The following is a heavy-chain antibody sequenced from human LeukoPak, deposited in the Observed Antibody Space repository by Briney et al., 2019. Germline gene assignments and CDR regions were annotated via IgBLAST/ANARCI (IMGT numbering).Heavy chain of an antibody. J-gene: IGHJ6*03. CDR3: ARQVEDYYGSGSYYNYYYYYYMDV. V-gene: IGHV4-39*01. CDR2: MYYSGST. D-gene: IGHD3-10*01. Sequence: SETLSLTCTVSGGSISSRGYYWGWIRQPPGKGLEWIGSMYYSGSTYYNPSLKSRVTISVDTSKNQFSLKLSSVTAADTAVYYCARQVEDYYGSGSYYNYYYYYYMDVWGKGTTVTISS. CDR1: GGSISSRGYY.